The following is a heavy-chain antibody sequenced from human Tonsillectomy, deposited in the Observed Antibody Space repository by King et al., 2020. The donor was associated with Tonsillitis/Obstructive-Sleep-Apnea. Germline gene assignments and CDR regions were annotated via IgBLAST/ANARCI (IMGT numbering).Heavy chain of an antibody. V-gene: IGHV1-18*01. CDR1: GYTFTSYG. D-gene: IGHD3-3*01. Sequence: VQLVESGADVKKPGASVKVSCKASGYTFTSYGISWVRQAPGQGLEWMGWISAYNGNTNYAQKLQGRVTMTTDTSTSTAYMELRSLRSDDTAVYYCAREWSDDFWSGYPQTYFDYWGQGTLVTVSS. J-gene: IGHJ4*02. CDR2: ISAYNGNT. CDR3: AREWSDDFWSGYPQTYFDY.